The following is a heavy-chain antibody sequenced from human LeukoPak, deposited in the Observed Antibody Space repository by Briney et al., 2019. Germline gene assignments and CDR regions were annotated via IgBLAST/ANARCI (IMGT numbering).Heavy chain of an antibody. CDR3: ARVTVGGTIDY. V-gene: IGHV3-66*01. CDR2: IYSGGST. J-gene: IGHJ4*02. Sequence: GGSLRLSCAASGFTVSSNYMSWVRQAPGKGLEWVSVIYSGGSTYYADSVKDRFTISRDNSKNTLYLQMNSLRAEDTAVYYCARVTVGGTIDYWGQGTLVTVSS. D-gene: IGHD1-26*01. CDR1: GFTVSSNY.